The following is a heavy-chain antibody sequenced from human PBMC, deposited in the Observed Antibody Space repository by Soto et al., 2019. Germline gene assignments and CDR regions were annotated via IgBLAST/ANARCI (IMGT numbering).Heavy chain of an antibody. J-gene: IGHJ5*02. V-gene: IGHV4-39*01. Sequence: SETLSLTCTVSGGSISSSSYYWGWIRQPPGKGLEWIGSIYYSGSTYYNPSLKSRVTISVDTSKNQFSLKLSSVTAADTAVYYCARQENAAAGNFWFDPWGQGTLVTVSS. CDR3: ARQENAAAGNFWFDP. CDR2: IYYSGST. D-gene: IGHD6-13*01. CDR1: GGSISSSSYY.